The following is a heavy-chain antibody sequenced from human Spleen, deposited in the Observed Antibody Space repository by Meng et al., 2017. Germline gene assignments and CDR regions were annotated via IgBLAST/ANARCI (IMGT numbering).Heavy chain of an antibody. CDR3: ARGRGWRDSFDI. V-gene: IGHV3-9*01. Sequence: SLKISCTASGFTFDDYALHWVRQVPGKGLEWVAGICWNSAIVGYGDSVKGRFTISRDNAKSSLYLQMNSLRAEDTAVYFCARGRGWRDSFDIWGQGTMVTVSS. CDR2: ICWNSAIV. CDR1: GFTFDDYA. D-gene: IGHD3-10*01. J-gene: IGHJ3*02.